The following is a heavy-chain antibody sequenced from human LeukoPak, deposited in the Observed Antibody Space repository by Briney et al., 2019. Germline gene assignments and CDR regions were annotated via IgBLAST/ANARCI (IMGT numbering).Heavy chain of an antibody. Sequence: SVKVSCKASVGTFSSYAISWVRQAPGQGLEWMGRIISIFGTANYAQKFQGRVTITTDESTSTAYMELSSLRSEDTAVYYCAIVREDLYDYVWSHWGQGTLVTVSS. CDR3: AIVREDLYDYVWSH. V-gene: IGHV1-69*05. D-gene: IGHD3-16*01. CDR1: VGTFSSYA. CDR2: IISIFGTA. J-gene: IGHJ4*02.